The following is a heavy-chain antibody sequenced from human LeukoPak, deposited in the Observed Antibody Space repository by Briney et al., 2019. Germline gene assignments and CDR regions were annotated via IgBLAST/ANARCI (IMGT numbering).Heavy chain of an antibody. Sequence: GGSLRLSCAASGFTFSSYSMNWVRQAPGKGLEWVSSISSSSSYIYYADSVKGRFTISRDNAKNSLYLQMNSLRAEDTAVYYCARDSPIRAYDYWGQGTLVTVSS. V-gene: IGHV3-21*01. CDR1: GFTFSSYS. CDR2: ISSSSSYI. J-gene: IGHJ4*02. D-gene: IGHD3-16*01. CDR3: ARDSPIRAYDY.